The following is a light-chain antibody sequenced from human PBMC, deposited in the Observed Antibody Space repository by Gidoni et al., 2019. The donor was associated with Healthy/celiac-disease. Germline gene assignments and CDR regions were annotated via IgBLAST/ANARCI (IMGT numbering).Light chain of an antibody. CDR1: KLGDSY. CDR3: QAWDSRTTVV. J-gene: IGLJ2*01. Sequence: SYELTQPPSVAVSPGQTASITCSGEKLGDSYACWYQQRPGQSPVLVIYQDTNRPSGIPERFSGSSSGNTATLTISGTQAMDEADYYCQAWDSRTTVVFGGGTKLTVL. V-gene: IGLV3-1*01. CDR2: QDT.